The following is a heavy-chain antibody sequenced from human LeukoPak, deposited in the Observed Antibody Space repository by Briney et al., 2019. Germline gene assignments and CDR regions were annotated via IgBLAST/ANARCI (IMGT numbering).Heavy chain of an antibody. CDR1: GFTSSSYA. D-gene: IGHD2-15*01. V-gene: IGHV3-23*01. CDR3: AKSGLNRFDY. Sequence: PGGSLRLSCAASGFTSSSYAMSRVRQAPGKGLEWVSNISGNGGGTGGNTYYADSVKGRFTISRDNSKNTLYLQMNSLRAEDTAVYYCAKSGLNRFDYWGQGTLVSVPS. J-gene: IGHJ4*02. CDR2: ISGNGGGTGGNT.